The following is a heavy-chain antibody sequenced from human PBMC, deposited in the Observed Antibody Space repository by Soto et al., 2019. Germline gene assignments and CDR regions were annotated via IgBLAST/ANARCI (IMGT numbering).Heavy chain of an antibody. J-gene: IGHJ3*02. CDR1: GYTFTSYD. CDR3: ASGYIWGSYRYPSDAFDI. D-gene: IGHD3-16*02. CDR2: MNPNSGNT. V-gene: IGHV1-8*01. Sequence: ASVKVSCKASGYTFTSYDSNWVRQATGQGLEWMGWMNPNSGNTGYAQKFQGRVTMTRNTSISTAYMELSSLRSEDTAVYYCASGYIWGSYRYPSDAFDIWGQGTMVTVSS.